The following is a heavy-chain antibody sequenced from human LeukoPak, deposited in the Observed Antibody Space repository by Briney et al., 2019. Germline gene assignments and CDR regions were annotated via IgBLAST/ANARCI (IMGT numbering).Heavy chain of an antibody. J-gene: IGHJ4*02. CDR1: GFTFDNYV. V-gene: IGHV3-23*01. D-gene: IGHD6-13*01. Sequence: GGSLRLSCAASGFTFDNYVMTWVRQAPGKGLDWVSDISATGGSTYYADSVKGRFTISRDNSNNALYLQMNSLKAEDTAIYYCAKYGDGAAAAGARTDYWGQGTLVIVSS. CDR2: ISATGGST. CDR3: AKYGDGAAAAGARTDY.